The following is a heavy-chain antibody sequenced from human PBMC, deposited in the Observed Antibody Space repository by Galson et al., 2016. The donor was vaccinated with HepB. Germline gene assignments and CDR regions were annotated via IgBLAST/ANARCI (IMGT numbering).Heavy chain of an antibody. CDR3: AKRMSYSYYYAMDI. Sequence: SLRLSCAASGFFCSNFLMTWVRQAPGKGLEWVSDISDNTAGTKYADSVKGRFTISRGNSKNTVYLQMNSLRGEDTALYYCAKRMSYSYYYAMDIWGQGTTVTVSS. CDR1: GFFCSNFL. CDR2: ISDNTAGT. V-gene: IGHV3-23*01. D-gene: IGHD2-15*01. J-gene: IGHJ6*02.